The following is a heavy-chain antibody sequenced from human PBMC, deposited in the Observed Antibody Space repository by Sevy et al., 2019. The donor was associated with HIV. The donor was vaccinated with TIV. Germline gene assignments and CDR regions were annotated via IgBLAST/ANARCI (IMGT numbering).Heavy chain of an antibody. CDR3: ARDWGATF. CDR2: IKKDGSEK. J-gene: IGHJ4*02. V-gene: IGHV3-7*01. D-gene: IGHD1-26*01. Sequence: GGSLRLSCAASGFTFSSYWMSWVRQAPGKGLEWVANIKKDGSEKYYGDSVKGRFTISRDNAKNSLFRQMNSLRAEDTAVYYWARDWGATFWGQGTLVTVSS. CDR1: GFTFSSYW.